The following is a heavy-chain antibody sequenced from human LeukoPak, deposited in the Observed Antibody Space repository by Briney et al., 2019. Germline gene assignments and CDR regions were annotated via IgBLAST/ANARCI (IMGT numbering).Heavy chain of an antibody. D-gene: IGHD2-2*01. CDR3: ARRYCSSTSSLFDY. CDR2: ISSSGSTI. J-gene: IGHJ4*02. CDR1: GFTFSSYE. Sequence: WGSLSLSCAASGFTFSSYEMNWVRQAPGKGLEWVSYISSSGSTIYYADSVKDRFTISRDNAKNPLYLQMNSLRAEDTAVYYCARRYCSSTSSLFDYWGQGTLVTVSP. V-gene: IGHV3-48*03.